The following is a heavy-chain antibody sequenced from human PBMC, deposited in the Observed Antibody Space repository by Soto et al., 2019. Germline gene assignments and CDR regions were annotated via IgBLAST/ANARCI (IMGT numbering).Heavy chain of an antibody. V-gene: IGHV1-69*13. CDR1: GGTFSSYA. D-gene: IGHD5-12*01. J-gene: IGHJ4*02. CDR2: IIPIFGTA. Sequence: SVKVSCKASGGTFSSYAISWVRQAPGQGLEWMGGIIPIFGTANYAQKFQGRVTITADESTSTAYMELSSLRSEDTAVYYCARLGGGYNPTYYFDYWGQGTLVTVSS. CDR3: ARLGGGYNPTYYFDY.